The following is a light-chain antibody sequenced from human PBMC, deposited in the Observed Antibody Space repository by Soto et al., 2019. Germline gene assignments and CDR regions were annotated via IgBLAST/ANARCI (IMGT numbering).Light chain of an antibody. Sequence: EIVMPQSPATLSVSPGERATLSCRASQSVSSNLAWYQQKPGQAPRLLIYGASPRATGIPARFSGSGSGTEFTLTISSLQSEDFAVYYCQQYNNWPPLTFGGGTKVEIK. V-gene: IGKV3-15*01. CDR2: GAS. J-gene: IGKJ4*01. CDR3: QQYNNWPPLT. CDR1: QSVSSN.